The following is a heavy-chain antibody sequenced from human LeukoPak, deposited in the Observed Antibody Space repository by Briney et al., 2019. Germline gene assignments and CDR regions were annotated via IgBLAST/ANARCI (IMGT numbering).Heavy chain of an antibody. CDR2: ISSSSSTI. V-gene: IGHV3-48*01. D-gene: IGHD6-13*01. Sequence: PGGSLRLSCAASGFTFSSYSMNWVRQAPGKGLEWVSYISSSSSTIYYADSVKGRFTISRDNAKNSLYLQMNSLRAEDTAVYHCAKGAAWQQQLIVGPYFDYWGQGALVTVSS. J-gene: IGHJ4*02. CDR1: GFTFSSYS. CDR3: AKGAAWQQQLIVGPYFDY.